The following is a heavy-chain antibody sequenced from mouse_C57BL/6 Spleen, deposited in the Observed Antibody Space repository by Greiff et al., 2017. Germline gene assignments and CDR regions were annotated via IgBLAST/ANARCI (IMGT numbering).Heavy chain of an antibody. D-gene: IGHD1-1*01. CDR2: IAPSDSYT. CDR1: GYTFTSYW. Sequence: QVQLQQPGAELVMPGASVKLSCTASGYTFTSYWMHWVQQRPGQGLEWIGEIAPSDSYTNYNQQFQGTSTLTVDKSASTAYMQLSSLTSEDSAVYYCARSPFTTVVGDYWGQGTTLTGSS. J-gene: IGHJ2*01. CDR3: ARSPFTTVVGDY. V-gene: IGHV1-69*01.